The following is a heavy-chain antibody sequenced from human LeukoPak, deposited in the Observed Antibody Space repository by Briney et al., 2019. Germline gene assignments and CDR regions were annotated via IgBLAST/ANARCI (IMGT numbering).Heavy chain of an antibody. Sequence: GGSLRLSCAASGFTFSDYNMRWIRQAPGKGLEWVSSISRSGSTKYYADSVKGRFTISRDNSKNTFYLQMNSLRADDTAVYYCARVSSMLRGPLVIYYFDFWGQGTLVTVSS. CDR2: ISRSGSTK. CDR1: GFTFSDYN. CDR3: ARVSSMLRGPLVIYYFDF. V-gene: IGHV3-11*01. D-gene: IGHD3-10*01. J-gene: IGHJ4*02.